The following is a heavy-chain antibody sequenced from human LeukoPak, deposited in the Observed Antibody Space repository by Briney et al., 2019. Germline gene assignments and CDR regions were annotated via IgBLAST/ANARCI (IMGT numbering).Heavy chain of an antibody. CDR2: ISGSGSTI. CDR3: AKIRYYYYNGLDV. CDR1: GFTFCSYE. Sequence: PVGSLRLSCAASGFTFCSYEMNSVREAPGKGLECVSHISGSGSTIYYASYVRGRFTISRDNSKDTLYLQMNRLRAEDTDVYYGAKIRYYYYNGLDVWGQGTTVTVSS. V-gene: IGHV3-48*03. D-gene: IGHD1-14*01. J-gene: IGHJ6*02.